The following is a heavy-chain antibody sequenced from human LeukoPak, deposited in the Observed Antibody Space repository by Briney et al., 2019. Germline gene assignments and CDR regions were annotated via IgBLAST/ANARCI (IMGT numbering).Heavy chain of an antibody. Sequence: ASVKVSCKASGYTFTSYGISWVRQATGQGLEWMGWMNPNSGKTGYAQKFRGRVTMTRNTSISTAYMELSSLRSEDTAVYYCARDYGAGSYYGIDYWAQGTLVTVSS. V-gene: IGHV1-8*02. CDR1: GYTFTSYG. CDR2: MNPNSGKT. D-gene: IGHD3-10*01. J-gene: IGHJ4*02. CDR3: ARDYGAGSYYGIDY.